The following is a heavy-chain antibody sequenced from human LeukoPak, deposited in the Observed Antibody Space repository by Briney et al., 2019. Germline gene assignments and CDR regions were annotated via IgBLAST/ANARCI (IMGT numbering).Heavy chain of an antibody. CDR2: INSDGSST. Sequence: GGSLRLSCAASGFTFSSYWMHWVRQAPGKGLVWVSHINSDGSSTTYADSVKGRVTISRDNAKNALYLQMSSLRAEDTAVYYCARDRDYVPDYWGQGTLVTVSS. V-gene: IGHV3-74*01. D-gene: IGHD4-17*01. CDR1: GFTFSSYW. J-gene: IGHJ4*02. CDR3: ARDRDYVPDY.